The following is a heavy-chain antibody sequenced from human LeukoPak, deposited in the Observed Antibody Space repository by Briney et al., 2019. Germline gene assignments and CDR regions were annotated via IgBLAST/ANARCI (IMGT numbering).Heavy chain of an antibody. J-gene: IGHJ6*02. V-gene: IGHV3-23*01. CDR3: AMISSTSFYYYGMDV. D-gene: IGHD2-2*01. CDR1: EFTFSSYA. Sequence: GGSLRLSCAASEFTFSSYAMSWVRPAPGKGLEWVSAISGSGGSTYYADSVKGRFTISRDNSKNTLYLQMNSLRAEDTAVYYCAMISSTSFYYYGMDVWGQGATVTVSS. CDR2: ISGSGGST.